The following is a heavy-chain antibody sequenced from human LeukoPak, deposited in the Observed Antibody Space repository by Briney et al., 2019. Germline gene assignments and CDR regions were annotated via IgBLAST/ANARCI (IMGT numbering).Heavy chain of an antibody. D-gene: IGHD3-16*01. CDR3: AKDSLADIDY. CDR1: GFTFSSYG. CDR2: IRHDGSIK. J-gene: IGHJ4*02. Sequence: GGSLRLSCAPSGFTFSSYGMHWVRQAPGKGLEWVAFIRHDGSIKNHADSVKGRSTISRDSSKNTLYLQMNSLRAEDTAVYYCAKDSLADIDYWGQGTLVTVSS. V-gene: IGHV3-30*02.